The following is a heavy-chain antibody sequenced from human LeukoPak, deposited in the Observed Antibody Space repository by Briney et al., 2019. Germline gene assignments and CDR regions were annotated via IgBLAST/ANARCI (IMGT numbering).Heavy chain of an antibody. CDR1: GFTFSIYG. CDR3: AREGGGMDV. V-gene: IGHV3-7*04. Sequence: EGSLQLSCAASGFTFSIYGMAWVRQAPGKGLEWVANMKQDRMEKYYVDSVKGRFTISRDNAKNSLYLQMNSLRPEDTAVYYCAREGGGMDVWGQGTTLSVFS. D-gene: IGHD3-16*01. CDR2: MKQDRMEK. J-gene: IGHJ6*02.